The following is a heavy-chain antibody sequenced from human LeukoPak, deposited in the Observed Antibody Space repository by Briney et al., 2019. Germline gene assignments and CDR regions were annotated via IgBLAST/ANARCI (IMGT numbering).Heavy chain of an antibody. Sequence: GGSLRLSCAASGLSFSDYYMSWLRQAPGKGLEWVSYISSSGSTIYYADSVKGRFTISRDNAKNSLYLQMNSLRAEDTAVYYCARPGTLWAYYFDYWGQGTLVTVSS. V-gene: IGHV3-11*04. CDR2: ISSSGSTI. J-gene: IGHJ4*02. CDR3: ARPGTLWAYYFDY. D-gene: IGHD2-21*01. CDR1: GLSFSDYY.